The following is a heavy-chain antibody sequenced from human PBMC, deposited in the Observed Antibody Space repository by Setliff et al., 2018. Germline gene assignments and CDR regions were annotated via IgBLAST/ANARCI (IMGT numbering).Heavy chain of an antibody. CDR2: MSPDNGRA. D-gene: IGHD5-18*01. Sequence: ASVKVSCKASGDIFSNSHINWVRQATGQGLEWMGWMSPDNGRAGYTQKFQGRVTMTRDTSKSTAYLELNSLRSGDTAVYYCVRGPRQPSYGFPLRPFDIWGQGTMVTVSS. CDR1: GDIFSNSH. CDR3: VRGPRQPSYGFPLRPFDI. V-gene: IGHV1-8*02. J-gene: IGHJ3*02.